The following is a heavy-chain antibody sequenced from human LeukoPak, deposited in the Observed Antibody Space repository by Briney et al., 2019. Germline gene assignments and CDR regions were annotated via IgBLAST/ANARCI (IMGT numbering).Heavy chain of an antibody. CDR1: GASISSGVYY. J-gene: IGHJ4*02. CDR3: VREDYGYFDY. V-gene: IGHV4-30-2*01. CDR2: VSQSGST. D-gene: IGHD4-17*01. Sequence: SQTLSLTCTVSGASISSGVYYWGWIRQTPGKGLEWIGYVSQSGSTCYSPSLKSRVTISVDLSKNQFSLNLSSVTAADTAIYYCVREDYGYFDYWGQGTLVTVSS.